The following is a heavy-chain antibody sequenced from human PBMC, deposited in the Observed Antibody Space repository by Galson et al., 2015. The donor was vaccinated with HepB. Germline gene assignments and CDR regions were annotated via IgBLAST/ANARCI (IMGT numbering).Heavy chain of an antibody. CDR2: IKQDGSEK. D-gene: IGHD2-2*02. CDR1: GFTFSTYW. V-gene: IGHV3-7*01. CDR3: TRDITVLVPATIRDGGFDY. J-gene: IGHJ4*01. Sequence: SLRLSCAASGFTFSTYWMSWVRQAPGKGLEWVANIKQDGSEKYYVDSVKGRFTISRDNAKNSLYLQMNSLRVEDTAVYYCTRDITVLVPATIRDGGFDYWGHGTLVTVPS.